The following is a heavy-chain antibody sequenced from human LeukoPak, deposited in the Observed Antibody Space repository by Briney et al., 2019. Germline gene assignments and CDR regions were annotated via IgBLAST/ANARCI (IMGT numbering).Heavy chain of an antibody. D-gene: IGHD3-22*01. V-gene: IGHV3-23*01. Sequence: GGSLRLSCAASGFTFSGYAMSWVRQSPGQGLEWVSGICGNGDCTYYADSVKGRFTICRDNSKNTVYLQMNSLRAEDTAVYYCAKGGIVVFLGDWGQGTLVTVSS. J-gene: IGHJ4*02. CDR2: ICGNGDCT. CDR1: GFTFSGYA. CDR3: AKGGIVVFLGD.